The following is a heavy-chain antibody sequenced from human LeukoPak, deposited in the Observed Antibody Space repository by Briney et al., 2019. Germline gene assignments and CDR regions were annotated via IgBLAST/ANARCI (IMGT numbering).Heavy chain of an antibody. V-gene: IGHV4-30-4*01. J-gene: IGHJ4*02. CDR1: GGSISSGDYY. CDR2: IYYSGST. CDR3: ATLGGSDAQ. Sequence: SETLSLTCTVSGGSISSGDYYWSWIRQPPGKGLEWIGYIYYSGSTYYNPSLKGRVTISVDTSKNQFSLKLSSVTAVDTAVYYCATLGGSDAQWGQGTLVTVSS. D-gene: IGHD3-16*01.